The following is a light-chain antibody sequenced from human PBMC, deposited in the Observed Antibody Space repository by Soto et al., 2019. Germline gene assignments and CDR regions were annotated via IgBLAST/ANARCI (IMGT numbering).Light chain of an antibody. V-gene: IGKV1-39*01. CDR1: QSISSY. CDR2: AAS. CDR3: QHSYSTLWT. J-gene: IGKJ1*01. Sequence: DIQMTQSPSSLSASVGDRVTITCRASQSISSYLNWYQQKPGKAPKLLIYAASSLQSGVPSRFSGIGSGTDFTLTISSLQPEDFATYYCQHSYSTLWTFGQGTKVEIK.